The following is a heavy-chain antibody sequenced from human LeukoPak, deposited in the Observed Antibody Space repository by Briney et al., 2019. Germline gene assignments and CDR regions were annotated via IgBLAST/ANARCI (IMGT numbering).Heavy chain of an antibody. V-gene: IGHV4-39*01. CDR3: ARVGVVFDY. CDR1: GDSISSRSYY. CDR2: IYYSGIT. Sequence: SEPLSLTCTVSGDSISSRSYYWGWIRQPPGKGLEWIGSIYYSGITYYNPSLKSRVTISVDTSKNQFSLKLSSVTAADTAVYYCARVGVVFDYWGQGTLVTVSS. J-gene: IGHJ4*02. D-gene: IGHD3-16*01.